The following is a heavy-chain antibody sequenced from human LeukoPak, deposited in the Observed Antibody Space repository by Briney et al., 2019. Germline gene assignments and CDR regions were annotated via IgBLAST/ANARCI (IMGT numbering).Heavy chain of an antibody. CDR2: MNPNSGNT. J-gene: IGHJ6*02. D-gene: IGHD3-22*01. CDR1: GYTFTSYD. CDR3: ASRYYYDSSGYLYYYGMDV. V-gene: IGHV1-8*01. Sequence: ASVKVSCKASGYTFTSYDINWVGQATGQGREWMGWMNPNSGNTGYAQKFQGRVTMTRNTSISTAYMELSSLRSEDTAVYYCASRYYYDSSGYLYYYGMDVWGQGTTVTVSS.